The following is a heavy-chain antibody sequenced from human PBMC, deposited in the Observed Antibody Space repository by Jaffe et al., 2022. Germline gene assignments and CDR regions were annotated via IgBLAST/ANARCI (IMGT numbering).Heavy chain of an antibody. J-gene: IGHJ3*02. CDR1: GGTFSGYF. V-gene: IGHV4-34*02. CDR3: ARGLIRYRSRVDAFDI. D-gene: IGHD3-16*01. Sequence: QVQLQQWGAGLLKPSETLSLTCSMSGGTFSGYFWSWIRQSPGQGLEWIGEINDSGGANYNPSLQSRVTISIATSKTHFSLNLRSVTAADTAVYYCARGLIRYRSRVDAFDIWGQGTMVTVSS. CDR2: INDSGGA.